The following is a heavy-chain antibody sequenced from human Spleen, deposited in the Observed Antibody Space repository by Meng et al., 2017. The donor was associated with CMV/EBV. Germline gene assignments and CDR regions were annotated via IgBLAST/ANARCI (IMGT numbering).Heavy chain of an antibody. J-gene: IGHJ4*02. CDR3: ATDGSAYYYDTSGYPFDY. V-gene: IGHV3-30*04. CDR2: IVYDGSNE. D-gene: IGHD3-22*01. CDR1: TFSTYL. Sequence: TFSTYLMHWVRQAPGKGLEWVAVIVYDGSNEYYADSVKGRFTISRDNSKNTLYLQMNSLRAEDTAVYYCATDGSAYYYDTSGYPFDYWGQGTLVTVSS.